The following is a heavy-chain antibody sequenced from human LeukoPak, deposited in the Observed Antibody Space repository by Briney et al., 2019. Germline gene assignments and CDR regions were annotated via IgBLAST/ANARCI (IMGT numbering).Heavy chain of an antibody. Sequence: GSLRLSCAASGFTLSSYHMSWVRQAPGKGLEWIGYIYYRGTTSYNPFLKSRVTISVDTSKNQFSLKLNSVTAADTAVYYCARLPRYGGYDHFDYWGQGILVIVSS. V-gene: IGHV4-59*12. J-gene: IGHJ4*02. D-gene: IGHD5-12*01. CDR3: ARLPRYGGYDHFDY. CDR2: IYYRGTT. CDR1: GFTLSSYH.